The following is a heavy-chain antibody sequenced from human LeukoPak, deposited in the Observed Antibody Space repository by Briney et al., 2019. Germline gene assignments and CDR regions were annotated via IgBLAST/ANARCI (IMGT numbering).Heavy chain of an antibody. Sequence: PGGFLRLSCAASGFTFSSYWMSWVRQAPGKGLEWVANIKQDGSEKYYVDSVKGRFTISRDNAKNSLYPQMNSLRAEDTAVYYCARYRYGDYALDYWGQGTLVTVSS. V-gene: IGHV3-7*01. D-gene: IGHD4-17*01. J-gene: IGHJ4*02. CDR3: ARYRYGDYALDY. CDR2: IKQDGSEK. CDR1: GFTFSSYW.